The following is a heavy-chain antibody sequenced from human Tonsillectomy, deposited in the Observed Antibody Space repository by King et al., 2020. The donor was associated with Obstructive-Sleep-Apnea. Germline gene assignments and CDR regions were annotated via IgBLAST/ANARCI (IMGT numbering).Heavy chain of an antibody. CDR1: GFTFDDYA. J-gene: IGHJ4*02. CDR3: AKAGEMATTIDY. CDR2: ISWNSGSI. Sequence: VQLVESGGGLVQPGRSLRLSCAASGFTFDDYAMHWVRQAPGKGLEWVSGISWNSGSIGYADSVKGRFTISRDNAKNSLYLQMNSLRAEDTALYYCAKAGEMATTIDYWGQGTLVTVPS. D-gene: IGHD5-24*01. V-gene: IGHV3-9*01.